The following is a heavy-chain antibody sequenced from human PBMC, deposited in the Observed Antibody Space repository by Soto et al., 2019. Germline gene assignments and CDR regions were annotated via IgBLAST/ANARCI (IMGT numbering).Heavy chain of an antibody. CDR3: ARDPAVLERRFPWFDP. CDR1: GYTFTSYG. V-gene: IGHV1-18*01. D-gene: IGHD1-1*01. CDR2: ISAYNGNT. Sequence: ASVKVSCKASGYTFTSYGISWVRQAPGQGLEWMGWISAYNGNTNYAQKLQGRVTMTTDTSTSTAYMELRSLRSDDTAVYYCARDPAVLERRFPWFDPSRQATLVPVSS. J-gene: IGHJ5*02.